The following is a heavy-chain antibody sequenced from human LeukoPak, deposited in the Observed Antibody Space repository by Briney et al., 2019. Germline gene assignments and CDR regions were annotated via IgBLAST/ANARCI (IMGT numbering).Heavy chain of an antibody. CDR1: GFTFSSYS. D-gene: IGHD3-3*01. Sequence: GGSLRLSCAASGFTFSSYSMNWVRQAPGKGLEWVSSISSSSSYIYYADSVKGRFTISRDNSKNTLYLQMNSLRAEDTAVYYCAKDRVSDDFWSGYYYYYYGMDVWGQGTTVTVSS. V-gene: IGHV3-21*04. J-gene: IGHJ6*02. CDR2: ISSSSSYI. CDR3: AKDRVSDDFWSGYYYYYYGMDV.